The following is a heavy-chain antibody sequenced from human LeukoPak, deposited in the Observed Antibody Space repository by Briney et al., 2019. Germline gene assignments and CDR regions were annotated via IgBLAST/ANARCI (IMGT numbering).Heavy chain of an antibody. V-gene: IGHV3-21*01. J-gene: IGHJ6*03. CDR3: ARSSNYYYYYMDV. CDR2: ISSSSSYI. CDR1: GFTFSSYS. Sequence: GGSLRLSCAASGFTFSSYSMNWVRQAPGKWLEWVSSISSSSSYIYYADSVKGRFTISRDNAKNSLYLQMNSLRAEDTAVYYCARSSNYYYYYMDVWGKGTTVTVSS.